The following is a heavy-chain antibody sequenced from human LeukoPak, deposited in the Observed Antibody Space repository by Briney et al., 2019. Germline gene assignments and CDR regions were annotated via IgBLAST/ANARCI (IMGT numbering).Heavy chain of an antibody. CDR1: GFTFSNYA. Sequence: GGSLRLSCAASGFTFSNYAMNWVRQAPGKGLEWVSGISGNGYGDYADFVKGRFTISRDNSKNTLYLQMNSLRDEDTAVYYCAKDRDFWSGYPLDYWGQGTLVTVSS. CDR2: ISGNGYG. D-gene: IGHD3-3*01. J-gene: IGHJ4*02. CDR3: AKDRDFWSGYPLDY. V-gene: IGHV3-23*01.